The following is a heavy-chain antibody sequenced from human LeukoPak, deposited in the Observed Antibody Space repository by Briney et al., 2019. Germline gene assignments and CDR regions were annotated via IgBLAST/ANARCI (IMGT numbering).Heavy chain of an antibody. CDR2: ISSSSSTI. D-gene: IGHD3-16*01. J-gene: IGHJ4*02. V-gene: IGHV3-48*01. Sequence: PGGSLRLSCAASGFTFSSYSMNWVRQAPGKGLEWVSYISSSSSTIYYADSVKGRFTISRDNAKNSLYLQMNSLRAEDTAVYYCARVGEPQGLWGQGTLVTVSS. CDR3: ARVGEPQGL. CDR1: GFTFSSYS.